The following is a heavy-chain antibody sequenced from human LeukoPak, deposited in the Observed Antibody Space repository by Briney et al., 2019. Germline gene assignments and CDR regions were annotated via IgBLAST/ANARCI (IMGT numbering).Heavy chain of an antibody. V-gene: IGHV3-23*01. CDR3: AKEIYAYGSRGFDY. D-gene: IGHD3-10*01. CDR1: QFPFSYYD. Sequence: GVSVTLSCSASQFPFSYYDMTWLRQAPGKGLEGVSGISSSGEYTYYADSVKGRFTISRDNYKNTLYLQLNSLRVEDTAVYYCAKEIYAYGSRGFDYWGQGTLVTVSS. J-gene: IGHJ4*02. CDR2: ISSSGEYT.